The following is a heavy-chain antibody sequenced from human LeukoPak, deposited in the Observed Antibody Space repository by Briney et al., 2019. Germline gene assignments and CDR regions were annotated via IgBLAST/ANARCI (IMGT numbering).Heavy chain of an antibody. V-gene: IGHV4-34*01. CDR1: GGSFSGYY. J-gene: IGHJ3*02. CDR2: INHSGST. CDR3: ARLSSGYYDSSGYYYHAFDI. Sequence: PSETLSRTCAVHGGSFSGYYWSWIRQPPGKGLEWRGEINHSGSTNYNPSLKSRVTISVDTSKNQFSLKLSSVTAADTAVYYCARLSSGYYDSSGYYYHAFDIWGQGTMVTVSS. D-gene: IGHD3-22*01.